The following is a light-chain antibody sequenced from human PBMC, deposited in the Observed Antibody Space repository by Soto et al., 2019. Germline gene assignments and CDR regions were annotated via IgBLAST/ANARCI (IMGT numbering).Light chain of an antibody. Sequence: DIHITQSPSSLSSAVGDRVPITCHSSEHINRYLNWYQQKPGKAPRLLIYDISHLEVRVQSRFSGSGSATAFTFTIPRMKPEDVANYLCQKYGNVKLNFGGGTKV. CDR3: QKYGNVKLN. CDR2: DIS. V-gene: IGKV1-33*01. J-gene: IGKJ4*01. CDR1: EHINRY.